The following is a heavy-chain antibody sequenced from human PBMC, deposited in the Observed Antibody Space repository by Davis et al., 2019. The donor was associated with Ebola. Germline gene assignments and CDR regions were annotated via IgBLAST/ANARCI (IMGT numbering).Heavy chain of an antibody. D-gene: IGHD5-24*01. CDR3: ARHWAEMATITGREDYWYFDL. CDR1: GGSISSYY. Sequence: PSETLSLTCTVSGGSISSYYWSWIRQPPGKGLEWIGYIYYSGSTNYNPSLKSRVTISVDTSKNQFSLKLSSVTAADTAVYYCARHWAEMATITGREDYWYFDLWGRGTLVTVSS. V-gene: IGHV4-59*08. CDR2: IYYSGST. J-gene: IGHJ2*01.